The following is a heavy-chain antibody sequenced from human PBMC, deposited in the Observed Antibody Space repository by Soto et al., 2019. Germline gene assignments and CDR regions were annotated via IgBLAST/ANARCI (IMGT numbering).Heavy chain of an antibody. D-gene: IGHD2-2*01. CDR2: IYYSGST. Sequence: SETLSLTCTVSGGSISSYYWSWIRQPPGKGLEWIGYIYYSGSTNYNPSLKSRVTISVDTSKNQFSLKLSSVTAADTAVYYCVGISYCSSTSCYDGGWFDPWGQGALVTVSS. CDR1: GGSISSYY. J-gene: IGHJ5*02. CDR3: VGISYCSSTSCYDGGWFDP. V-gene: IGHV4-59*01.